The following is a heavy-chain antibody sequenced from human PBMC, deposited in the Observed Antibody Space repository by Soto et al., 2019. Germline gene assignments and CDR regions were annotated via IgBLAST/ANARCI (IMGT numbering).Heavy chain of an antibody. V-gene: IGHV3-33*01. J-gene: IGHJ6*02. CDR1: GFIFSNFG. D-gene: IGHD6-19*01. Sequence: QVQLVESGGGVVQPGRSLRLSCAASGFIFSNFGMHWVRQATGKGLEWVAVIWYDGSNEYYADSVKGRFTITKDNSKNTLYLQMNSLRSEDTAVYYCARDDIPGIAVATYGMDVWGQGTTVTVSS. CDR2: IWYDGSNE. CDR3: ARDDIPGIAVATYGMDV.